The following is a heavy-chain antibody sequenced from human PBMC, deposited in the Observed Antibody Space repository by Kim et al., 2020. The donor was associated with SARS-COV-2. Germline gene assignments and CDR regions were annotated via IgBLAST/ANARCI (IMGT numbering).Heavy chain of an antibody. J-gene: IGHJ5*02. CDR1: GYSFTSYW. V-gene: IGHV5-51*01. CDR2: IYPGDSDT. D-gene: IGHD3-22*01. Sequence: GESLKISCKGSGYSFTSYWIGWVRQMPGKGLEWMGIIYPGDSDTRYSPSFQGQVTISADKSISTAYLQWSSLKASDTAMYYCARAKYYYDSSGYYPGWFDPWGQGTLVTVSS. CDR3: ARAKYYYDSSGYYPGWFDP.